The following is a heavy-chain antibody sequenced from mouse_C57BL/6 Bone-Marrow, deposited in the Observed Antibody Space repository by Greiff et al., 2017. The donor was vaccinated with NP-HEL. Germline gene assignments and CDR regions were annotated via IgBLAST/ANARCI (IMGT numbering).Heavy chain of an antibody. Sequence: EVQWVESGGDLVKPGGSLKLSCAASGFTFSSYGMSWVRQTPDKRLEWVATISSGGSYTYYPDSVKGRFTISRDNAKNTLYLQMSSLKSEDTAMYYCARLPHWYFDVWGTGTTVTVSS. CDR1: GFTFSSYG. V-gene: IGHV5-6*01. CDR2: ISSGGSYT. CDR3: ARLPHWYFDV. J-gene: IGHJ1*03.